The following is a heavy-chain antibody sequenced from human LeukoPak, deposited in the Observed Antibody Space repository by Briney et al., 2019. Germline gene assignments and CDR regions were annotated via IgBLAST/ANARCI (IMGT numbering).Heavy chain of an antibody. Sequence: PGGSLRLSCAASGFTFSSYAMSWVRQAPGKGLEWVSAISGSGGSTYYADSVKGRFTISRDNSKNTLYLQMNSLRAEDTAVYYCAKDGTGIAAAGTDLGYWGQGTLVTVSS. J-gene: IGHJ4*02. CDR2: ISGSGGST. V-gene: IGHV3-23*01. D-gene: IGHD6-13*01. CDR3: AKDGTGIAAAGTDLGY. CDR1: GFTFSSYA.